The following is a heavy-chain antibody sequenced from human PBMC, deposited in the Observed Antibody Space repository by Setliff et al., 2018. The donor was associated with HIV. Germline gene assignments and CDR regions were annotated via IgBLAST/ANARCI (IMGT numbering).Heavy chain of an antibody. CDR1: GGSFNGYY. Sequence: SETLSLTCAVYGGSFNGYYWSWIRQPPGKGLEWIGEINHSGSTNYNPSLKSRVTISVDTSKNQFSLKLSSVTAADTAVYYCARVKGGATTDYWGQGTLVTVSS. CDR3: ARVKGGATTDY. CDR2: INHSGST. V-gene: IGHV4-34*01. D-gene: IGHD1-26*01. J-gene: IGHJ4*02.